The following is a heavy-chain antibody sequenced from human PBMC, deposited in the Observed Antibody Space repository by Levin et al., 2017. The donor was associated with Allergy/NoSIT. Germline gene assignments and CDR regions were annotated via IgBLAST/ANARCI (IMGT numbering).Heavy chain of an antibody. CDR1: GGTLSSHA. CDR2: IIPFSGTA. V-gene: IGHV1-69*06. CDR3: ARDLARTTAIPWLGY. Sequence: ASVKVSCKASGGTLSSHAITWVRQAPGQGLEWMGGIIPFSGTANYAQKFQGRVTITADKSTSTAYMELSSLRSEDTAVYYCARDLARTTAIPWLGYWGQGTLVTVSS. J-gene: IGHJ4*02. D-gene: IGHD1-1*01.